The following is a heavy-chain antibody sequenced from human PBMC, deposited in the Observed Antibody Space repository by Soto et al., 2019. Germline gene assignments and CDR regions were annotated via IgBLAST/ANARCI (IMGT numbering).Heavy chain of an antibody. J-gene: IGHJ4*02. CDR3: ARLVRDYYDNSGPNPYHFDY. D-gene: IGHD3-22*01. CDR1: GGSISSGAFY. V-gene: IGHV4-31*03. Sequence: SETLSLTCTVSGGSISSGAFYWTWIRQHPGKGLEWIGHIYYSGNTNYNPSLKSRLSISIDTSNSQFSLKVNSVTAADTAVYYCARLVRDYYDNSGPNPYHFDYWGQGALVT. CDR2: IYYSGNT.